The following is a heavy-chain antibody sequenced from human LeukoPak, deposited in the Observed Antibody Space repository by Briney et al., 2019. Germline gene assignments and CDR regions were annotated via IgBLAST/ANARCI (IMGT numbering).Heavy chain of an antibody. J-gene: IGHJ4*02. CDR1: GFTFSSYG. CDR2: ISYDGSNK. CDR3: AKGPLTEVAGTTWDY. V-gene: IGHV3-30*18. D-gene: IGHD6-19*01. Sequence: GGSLRLSCAASGFTFSSYGMHWVRQAPGKGLEWVAVISYDGSNKYYADSVKGRFTISRDNSKNTLYLQMNSLRADDTAIYYCAKGPLTEVAGTTWDYWGQGTPVTVSS.